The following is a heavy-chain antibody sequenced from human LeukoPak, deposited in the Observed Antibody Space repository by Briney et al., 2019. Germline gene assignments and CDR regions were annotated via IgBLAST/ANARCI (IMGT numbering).Heavy chain of an antibody. CDR1: GYTFTGYY. Sequence: ASVKVSCKASGYTFTGYYIHWVRQAPGQGLEWMRWFNPNTGGTKYAQEFQGRVAMTRDTSISTAYMELSRLRSDDTAVYYCARDRAPRVTSTMDVWGKGTTVTVSS. D-gene: IGHD4-11*01. CDR3: ARDRAPRVTSTMDV. CDR2: FNPNTGGT. J-gene: IGHJ6*03. V-gene: IGHV1-2*02.